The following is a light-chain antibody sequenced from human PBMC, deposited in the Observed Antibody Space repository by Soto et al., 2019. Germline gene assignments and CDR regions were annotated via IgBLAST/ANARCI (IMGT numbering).Light chain of an antibody. CDR2: GAS. J-gene: IGKJ2*01. Sequence: EIVLTQSPGTLSLSPGERATLSCRVSQSVSSTYLAWYQQKPGQAPRLLISGASSRATGIPDRFSGSGSGTDFTLTISRLEPEDFAVSYCHHYGSSPPFTFGQGTKLEIK. CDR1: QSVSSTY. V-gene: IGKV3-20*01. CDR3: HHYGSSPPFT.